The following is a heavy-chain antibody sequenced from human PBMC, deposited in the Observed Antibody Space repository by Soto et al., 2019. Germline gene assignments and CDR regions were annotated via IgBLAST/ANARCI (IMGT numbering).Heavy chain of an antibody. CDR2: ISPKSGDT. V-gene: IGHV1-2*02. J-gene: IGHJ6*02. D-gene: IGHD1-1*01. Sequence: GASVKVSCKASGYTFTDYYLHWVRQAPGQGLEWMGWISPKSGDTKYAQNFQGRVTMTRDTSIRATYMELSSLTSDDTAVYYCAKLAYYHYAMDVWGQGTTVTGLL. CDR1: GYTFTDYY. CDR3: AKLAYYHYAMDV.